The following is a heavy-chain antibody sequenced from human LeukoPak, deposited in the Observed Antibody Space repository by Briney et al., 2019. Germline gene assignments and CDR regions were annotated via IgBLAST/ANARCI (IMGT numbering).Heavy chain of an antibody. D-gene: IGHD1-26*01. J-gene: IGHJ3*02. CDR2: ISYDGSNK. CDR3: ARDSRETEWELPRAFDI. CDR1: GFTFSSYA. V-gene: IGHV3-30*04. Sequence: GGSLRLSCAASGFTFSSYAMHWVRQAPGKGLEWVAVISYDGSNKYYADSVKGRFTISRDNSKNTLYLQMNSLRAEDTAVYYCARDSRETEWELPRAFDIWSQGTMVTVSS.